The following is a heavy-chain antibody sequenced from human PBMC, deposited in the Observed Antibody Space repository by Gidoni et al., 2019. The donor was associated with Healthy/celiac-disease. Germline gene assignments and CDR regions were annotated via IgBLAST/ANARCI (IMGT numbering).Heavy chain of an antibody. J-gene: IGHJ6*02. CDR2: ISSSGSTI. CDR3: ARGRGYSYGYYYGMDV. V-gene: IGHV3-48*03. Sequence: EVQLVESGGGLVQPGGSLRLSCAASGFTFSRYEMNWVRQAPGKGLEWVSYISSSGSTIYYADSVKGRFTISRDNAKNSLYLQMNSLRAEDTAVYYCARGRGYSYGYYYGMDVWGQGTTVTVSS. D-gene: IGHD5-18*01. CDR1: GFTFSRYE.